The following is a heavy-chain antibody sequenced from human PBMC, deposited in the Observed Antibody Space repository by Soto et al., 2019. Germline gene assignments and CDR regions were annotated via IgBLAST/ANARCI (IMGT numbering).Heavy chain of an antibody. J-gene: IGHJ6*02. CDR3: LKYCSSTSCYSYYAMDV. V-gene: IGHV3-53*01. CDR1: GFSVSANY. D-gene: IGHD2-2*01. Sequence: GGSLRLSCVASGFSVSANYMTWMRQAPGKGLEWVSVIHGGDTYYADSVKGRFTISRDNSKNTLYLQMNSLRAEDTAVYYCLKYCSSTSCYSYYAMDVWGQGTTVTVSS. CDR2: IHGGDT.